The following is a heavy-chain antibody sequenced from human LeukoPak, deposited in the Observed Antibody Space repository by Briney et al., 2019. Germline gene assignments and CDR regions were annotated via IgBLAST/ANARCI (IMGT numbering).Heavy chain of an antibody. D-gene: IGHD2-8*01. J-gene: IGHJ6*02. Sequence: GASVKVSCKASGYTFTSYAMHWVRQAPGQRLEWMGWINAGNGNTKYSQKFQGRVTITRDTSASTAYMELSSLRSEDTAVYYCAREGCTNGVCYNYYYYYGMDVWGQGTTVTVSS. CDR1: GYTFTSYA. CDR3: AREGCTNGVCYNYYYYYGMDV. V-gene: IGHV1-3*01. CDR2: INAGNGNT.